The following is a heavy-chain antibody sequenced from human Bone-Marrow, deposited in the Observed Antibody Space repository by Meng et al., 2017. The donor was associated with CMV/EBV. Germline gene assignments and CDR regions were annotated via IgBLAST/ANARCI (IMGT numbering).Heavy chain of an antibody. V-gene: IGHV1-18*01. CDR2: ISAYNGNI. CDR3: ARGLTPNPNYDFWSGLFFDY. CDR1: GYTFTSYG. J-gene: IGHJ4*02. Sequence: ASVKVSCKASGYTFTSYGISWVRQAPGQGLEWMGWISAYNGNINYAQKLQGRVTITTDTSTSTAYMELRSLRSDDTAVYYCARGLTPNPNYDFWSGLFFDYWGQGTLVTVSS. D-gene: IGHD3-3*01.